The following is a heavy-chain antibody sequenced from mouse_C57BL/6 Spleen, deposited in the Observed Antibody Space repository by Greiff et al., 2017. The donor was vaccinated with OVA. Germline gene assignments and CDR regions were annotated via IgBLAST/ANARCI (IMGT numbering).Heavy chain of an antibody. CDR2: IFPGSGST. CDR1: GYTFTDYY. D-gene: IGHD2-5*01. Sequence: QVQLKQSGPELVKPGASVKISCKASGYTFTDYYINWVKQRPGQGLEWIGWIFPGSGSTYYNEKFKGKATLTVDKSSSTAYMLLSSLASEDSAVYLCERGGGLYSTCFDYWGQGTTLTVSS. CDR3: ERGGGLYSTCFDY. J-gene: IGHJ2*01. V-gene: IGHV1-75*01.